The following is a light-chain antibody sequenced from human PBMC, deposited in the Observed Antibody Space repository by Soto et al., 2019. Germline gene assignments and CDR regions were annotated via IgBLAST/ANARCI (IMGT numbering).Light chain of an antibody. CDR3: QQRSDWPIT. Sequence: EIVLTQSPATLSLSPGERVTLSCRASQSVSSNLAWYQQKPGQAPRLLMYDASNRATGIPARFSGSGSGPDFTLTISTLEPEDFAVYLCQQRSDWPITFGQGTRLEIK. CDR1: QSVSSN. J-gene: IGKJ5*01. V-gene: IGKV3-11*01. CDR2: DAS.